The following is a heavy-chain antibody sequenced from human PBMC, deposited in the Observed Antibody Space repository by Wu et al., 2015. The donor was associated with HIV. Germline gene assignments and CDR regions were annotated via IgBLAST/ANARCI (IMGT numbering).Heavy chain of an antibody. Sequence: QVQLVQSGIEVKKSEASVKVSCKASGYNFNGFGIIWVRQAPGQGLEWMGWISDYERNIHYGQKFRGRLTLTADTVTSTAFMDLRNLRSDDTAIYFCARGRYSSNTGFFDFWGQGTLVTVSS. CDR3: ARGRYSSNTGFFDF. J-gene: IGHJ4*02. CDR2: ISDYERNI. D-gene: IGHD3-9*01. V-gene: IGHV1-18*01. CDR1: GYNFNGFG.